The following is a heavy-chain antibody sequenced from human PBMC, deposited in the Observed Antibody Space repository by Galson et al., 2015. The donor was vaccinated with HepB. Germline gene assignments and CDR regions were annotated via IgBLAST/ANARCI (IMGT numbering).Heavy chain of an antibody. CDR2: IYYSGST. CDR1: GGSISSYY. V-gene: IGHV4-59*01. Sequence: SETLSPTCTVSGGSISSYYWSWIRQPPGKGLEWIGYIYYSGSTNYNPSLKSRVTISVDTSKNQFSLKLSSVTAADTAVYYCARWWGGYFDYWGQGTLVTVSS. CDR3: ARWWGGYFDY. J-gene: IGHJ4*02. D-gene: IGHD2-15*01.